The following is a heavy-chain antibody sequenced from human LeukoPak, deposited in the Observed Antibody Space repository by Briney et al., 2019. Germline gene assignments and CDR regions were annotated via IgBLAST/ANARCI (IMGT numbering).Heavy chain of an antibody. V-gene: IGHV4-39*01. D-gene: IGHD1-26*01. CDR3: ARHGARGGGFDY. CDR2: IFYSGSA. CDR1: GGSISSSSDY. J-gene: IGHJ4*02. Sequence: PSETLSLTCPVSGGSISSSSDYWGWIRQPPGKGLEWIGSIFYSGSAYFNPSLKLRVPISVDTSKSQFSRKRSPVTAADRAVFYCARHGARGGGFDYWGQGTLVTVSS.